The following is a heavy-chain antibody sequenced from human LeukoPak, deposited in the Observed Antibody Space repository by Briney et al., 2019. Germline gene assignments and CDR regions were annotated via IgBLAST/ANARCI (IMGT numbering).Heavy chain of an antibody. V-gene: IGHV4-4*08. CDR2: IYHTGST. CDR3: ATTPNDRVPYSRSSDYFGMDV. CDR1: GVSLSSYY. J-gene: IGHJ6*02. D-gene: IGHD6-6*01. Sequence: SVTLPLTCTASGVSLSSYYRSWLRQAPGKGLAWIGYIYHTGSTNYNPSLESRHSISLVTSHNQFSLQLITGTAADTAVYYCATTPNDRVPYSRSSDYFGMDVWGQGTTVTVSS.